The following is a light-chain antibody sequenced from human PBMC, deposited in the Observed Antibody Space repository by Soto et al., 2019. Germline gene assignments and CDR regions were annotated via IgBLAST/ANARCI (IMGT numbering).Light chain of an antibody. V-gene: IGLV2-11*01. CDR2: DVS. Sequence: QSVLTQPRSVSGSPGQSVTISCTGTSNDVGGYNYVSWFQQHPGKAPKPLIFDVSERPSGVPNRFSGSKSGNTASLTISGLQAEDEADYYCCSYAGSRYVFGTGTKVTVL. J-gene: IGLJ1*01. CDR1: SNDVGGYNY. CDR3: CSYAGSRYV.